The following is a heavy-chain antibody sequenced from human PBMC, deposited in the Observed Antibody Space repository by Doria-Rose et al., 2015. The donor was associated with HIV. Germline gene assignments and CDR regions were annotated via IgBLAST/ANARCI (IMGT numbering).Heavy chain of an antibody. CDR3: AREGFSSGSYQVPYFDF. J-gene: IGHJ4*02. D-gene: IGHD6-25*01. V-gene: IGHV4-61*02. CDR2: IYTSGNT. Sequence: QVQLQESGPGLVKPSQTLSLTCTVSGGSISSGSYYWSWIRQPAGKGLEWIGRIYTSGNTKYNPSLKSRITISKDPSKTQFSLNRSSVTAADTAVYYCAREGFSSGSYQVPYFDFWGQGTLVTVSS. CDR1: GGSISSGSYY.